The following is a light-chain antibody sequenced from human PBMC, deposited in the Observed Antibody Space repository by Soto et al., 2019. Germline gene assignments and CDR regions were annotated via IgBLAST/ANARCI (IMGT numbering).Light chain of an antibody. CDR3: SSYTSSTDYV. CDR1: TSDFGFYNY. Sequence: QSSLTPLASLSGSPGPSIPISCTGTTSDFGFYNYVSWYQHHPGKAPKLLIYEVTNRHSGVSNRFSGSKSGNTASLTISGLQAEDEADYYCSSYTSSTDYVFGTGTKVTVL. CDR2: EVT. J-gene: IGLJ1*01. V-gene: IGLV2-14*01.